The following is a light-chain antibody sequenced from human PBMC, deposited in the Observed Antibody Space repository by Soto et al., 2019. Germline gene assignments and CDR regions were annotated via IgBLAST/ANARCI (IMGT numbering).Light chain of an antibody. Sequence: EIVMTQSPATLSVSPGERATLSCRASQSVSSDLAWYHQKPGQAPRLLIYGASSRATGIPDRFSGSGSGTDFTLTISRLEPEDFAVYYCQQYGSSPQTFGQGTKVDI. CDR1: QSVSSD. CDR2: GAS. V-gene: IGKV3-20*01. CDR3: QQYGSSPQT. J-gene: IGKJ1*01.